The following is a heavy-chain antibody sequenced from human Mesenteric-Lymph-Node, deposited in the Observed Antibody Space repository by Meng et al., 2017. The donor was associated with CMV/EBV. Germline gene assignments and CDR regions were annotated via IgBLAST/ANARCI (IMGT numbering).Heavy chain of an antibody. J-gene: IGHJ5*02. CDR3: ASPMYNTLGP. Sequence: GSLRLSCTVSGGSISSSNYYWGWIRQPPGKGLEWIGSIYYSGSTYYNPSLKSRVTISVDTSKNQFSLKLSYVTAADTAVYYCASPMYNTLGPWGQGTLVTVSS. CDR1: GGSISSSNYY. V-gene: IGHV4-39*01. CDR2: IYYSGST. D-gene: IGHD3-3*01.